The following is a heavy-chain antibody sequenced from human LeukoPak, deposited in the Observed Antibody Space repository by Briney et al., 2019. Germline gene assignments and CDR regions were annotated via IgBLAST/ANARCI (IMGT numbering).Heavy chain of an antibody. CDR3: ARGAVFQGNYDY. J-gene: IGHJ4*02. CDR2: ISGESKYI. CDR1: GFTFSSSS. D-gene: IGHD3-10*01. Sequence: GGSLRLSCAAAGFTFSSSSMNWVRQTPGKGLEWVSSISGESKYIYYADSVTGQFTISRDNAKNSLYLQMSTLRAEDTAVYYCARGAVFQGNYDYWGQGTQVTVSS. V-gene: IGHV3-21*01.